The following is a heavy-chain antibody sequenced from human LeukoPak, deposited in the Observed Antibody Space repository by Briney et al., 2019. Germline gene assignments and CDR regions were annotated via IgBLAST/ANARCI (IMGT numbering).Heavy chain of an antibody. Sequence: GGSLRLSCAASGFTFSSYSMNWVRQAPGKGLEWVTFIRYDGSNKYYADSVKGRFTISRDNSKRTLYLQMNSLRAEDTAVYYCARPDRYGGTMVDHFNFWGQGTLVTVSS. CDR1: GFTFSSYS. D-gene: IGHD1-14*01. CDR2: IRYDGSNK. CDR3: ARPDRYGGTMVDHFNF. J-gene: IGHJ4*02. V-gene: IGHV3-30*02.